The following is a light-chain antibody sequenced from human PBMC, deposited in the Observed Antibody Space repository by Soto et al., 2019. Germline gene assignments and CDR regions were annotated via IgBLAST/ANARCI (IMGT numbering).Light chain of an antibody. V-gene: IGLV1-51*02. J-gene: IGLJ1*01. CDR3: GTWDSNLSADI. CDR2: ENN. CDR1: SSNIGRTS. Sequence: QSVLTQPPSVSAAPGQKVTISCSGSSSNIGRTSVSWYQQLPETAPRLLIYENNKRPSGIPDRFSGSKSGTSATLVITGLQTGDEADYFCGTWDSNLSADIFGTGT.